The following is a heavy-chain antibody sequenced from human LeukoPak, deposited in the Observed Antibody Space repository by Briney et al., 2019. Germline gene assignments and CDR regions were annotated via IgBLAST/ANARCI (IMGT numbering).Heavy chain of an antibody. Sequence: SETLSLTCTVSGGSISNNHWSWIRQPPGKGLEWVAYIYYNGNTNYNPSLKSRVTMSVDTSKNQFSLRLTSVTAADTAVYYCARHRPNTSSRSYFDSWGQGTLVTVSS. CDR2: IYYNGNT. J-gene: IGHJ4*02. CDR1: GGSISNNH. V-gene: IGHV4-59*08. CDR3: ARHRPNTSSRSYFDS. D-gene: IGHD1/OR15-1a*01.